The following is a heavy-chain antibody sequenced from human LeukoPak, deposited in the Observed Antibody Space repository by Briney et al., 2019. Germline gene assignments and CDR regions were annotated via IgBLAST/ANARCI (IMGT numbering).Heavy chain of an antibody. Sequence: GGSLRLSCAASGFTFSSYGMHWVRQAPGKGLEWVAFIRYDGSNKYYADSVKGRFTISRDNSKNTLYLQMNSLRAEDTAVYYCAKDRRINCSSTSCYRGGFDYWGQGTLVTVSS. V-gene: IGHV3-30*02. CDR1: GFTFSSYG. J-gene: IGHJ4*02. CDR3: AKDRRINCSSTSCYRGGFDY. CDR2: IRYDGSNK. D-gene: IGHD2-2*02.